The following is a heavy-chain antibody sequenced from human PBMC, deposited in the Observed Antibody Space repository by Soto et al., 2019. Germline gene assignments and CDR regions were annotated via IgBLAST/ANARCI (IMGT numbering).Heavy chain of an antibody. D-gene: IGHD3-10*01. CDR2: IYTSGST. Sequence: SETLSLTCTVSGGSISSYYWSWIRQPAGKGLEWIGRIYTSGSTNYNPSLKSRVTMSVDTSKNQFSLKLSSVTAADTAVYYCARALYYYGSGSYYYYYGMDVWGQGTTVTVAS. J-gene: IGHJ6*02. CDR1: GGSISSYY. CDR3: ARALYYYGSGSYYYYYGMDV. V-gene: IGHV4-4*07.